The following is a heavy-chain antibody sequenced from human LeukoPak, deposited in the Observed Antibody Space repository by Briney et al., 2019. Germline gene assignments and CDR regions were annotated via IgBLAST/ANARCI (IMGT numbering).Heavy chain of an antibody. CDR2: ISYDGSNK. CDR1: GFTFSSCA. V-gene: IGHV3-30-3*01. CDR3: ARDKFGCSSTSCYYYYGMDV. Sequence: GGSLRLSCAASGFTFSSCAMHWVRQAPGKGLEWVAVISYDGSNKYYADSVKGRFTISRDNSKNTLYLQMNSLRAEDTAVYYCARDKFGCSSTSCYYYYGMDVWGQGTTVTVSS. D-gene: IGHD2-2*01. J-gene: IGHJ6*02.